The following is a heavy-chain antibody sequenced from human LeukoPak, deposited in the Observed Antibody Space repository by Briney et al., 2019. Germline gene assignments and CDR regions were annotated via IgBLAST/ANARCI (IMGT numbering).Heavy chain of an antibody. CDR3: ARDRGAAGPLVDYYYMDV. V-gene: IGHV1-69*01. CDR2: IIPIFGSA. J-gene: IGHJ6*03. D-gene: IGHD6-13*01. Sequence: GSSVKVSCKASGGTFSNYAISWVRQAPGQGLEWMGGIIPIFGSANYAQKFQGRVTITADESTSTAYMELSNLRSEDTAVNYCARDRGAAGPLVDYYYMDVWGKGTTVTVSS. CDR1: GGTFSNYA.